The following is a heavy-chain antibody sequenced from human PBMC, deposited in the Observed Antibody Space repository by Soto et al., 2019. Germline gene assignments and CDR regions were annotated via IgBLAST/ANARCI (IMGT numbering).Heavy chain of an antibody. CDR3: ARARGGYLGYCSSTSCYHLDY. J-gene: IGHJ4*02. D-gene: IGHD2-2*01. V-gene: IGHV4-31*03. CDR1: GGSINSGGYY. Sequence: SETLALTCTVSGGSINSGGYYWSWIRQHPGKGLEWIGYIYYSGSTYYNPSLKSRVTISVDTSKNQFSLKLSSVTAADTAVYYCARARGGYLGYCSSTSCYHLDYWGQGTLVTVS. CDR2: IYYSGST.